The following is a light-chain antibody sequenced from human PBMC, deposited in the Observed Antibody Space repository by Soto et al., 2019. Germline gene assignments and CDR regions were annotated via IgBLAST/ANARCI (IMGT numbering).Light chain of an antibody. CDR1: QSISSW. CDR3: QQYNSYSPWT. CDR2: DAS. V-gene: IGKV1-5*01. Sequence: DIPMTQSPSTLSASVGARVTITCRASQSISSWLAWYQQKPGKAPKLLIYDASSLESGVPSRFSGSGSGTEFTLTISSLQPDDFATYYCQQYNSYSPWTFGPGTRVEIK. J-gene: IGKJ1*01.